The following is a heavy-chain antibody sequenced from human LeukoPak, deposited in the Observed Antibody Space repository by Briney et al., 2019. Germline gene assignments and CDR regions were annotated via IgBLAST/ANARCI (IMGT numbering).Heavy chain of an antibody. CDR2: ISYIGST. Sequence: SETLSLTCAVSDDSFSSHYWTWIRQPHGKGLEWIGYISYIGSTNYNPSLKSRATISIDTSKNQFSLKLSSVTAADTAVYYCARDLVTVTKGFDIWGQGTMVSVSS. CDR3: ARDLVTVTKGFDI. J-gene: IGHJ3*02. D-gene: IGHD4-17*01. CDR1: DDSFSSHY. V-gene: IGHV4-59*11.